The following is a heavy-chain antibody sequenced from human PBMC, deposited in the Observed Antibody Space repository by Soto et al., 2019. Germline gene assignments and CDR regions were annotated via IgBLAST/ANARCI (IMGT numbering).Heavy chain of an antibody. D-gene: IGHD3-10*01. CDR1: GYTFTDNY. CDR3: ARAYYGSGRTKC. V-gene: IGHV1-2*02. Sequence: ASVKVSCKASGYTFTDNYLHWVRQAPGQGLEWMGWINPKSGGTDFAQKFQGRATMTRDTAIRTAYMELSRLRSDDTAVYYCARAYYGSGRTKCWGQGALVTVSS. CDR2: INPKSGGT. J-gene: IGHJ4*02.